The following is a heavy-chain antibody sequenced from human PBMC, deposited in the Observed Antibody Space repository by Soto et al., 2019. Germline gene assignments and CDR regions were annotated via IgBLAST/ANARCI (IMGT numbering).Heavy chain of an antibody. CDR2: IWYDGSNK. D-gene: IGHD3-22*01. CDR3: ARDVKYYYDSSGYDAFDI. V-gene: IGHV3-33*01. CDR1: GFTFSSYG. Sequence: GGSLRLSCAASGFTFSSYGMHWVRQAPGKGLEWVAVIWYDGSNKYYADSVKGRFTISRDNSKNTLYLQMNSLRAEDTAVYYCARDVKYYYDSSGYDAFDIWGQGTMVTVSS. J-gene: IGHJ3*02.